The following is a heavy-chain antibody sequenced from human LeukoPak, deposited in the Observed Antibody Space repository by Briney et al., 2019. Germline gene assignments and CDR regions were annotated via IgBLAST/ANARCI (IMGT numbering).Heavy chain of an antibody. V-gene: IGHV1-2*02. CDR3: ARDRIVATIIDYFDY. CDR2: INPNSGGT. D-gene: IGHD5-12*01. J-gene: IGHJ4*02. Sequence: ASVKVSCKASGYTVTGYYMHWVRQAPGQGLEWMGWINPNSGGTNYAQKFQGRVTMTRDTSISTAYLELRRLRSDDTAVYYCARDRIVATIIDYFDYWGQGTLVTVSS. CDR1: GYTVTGYY.